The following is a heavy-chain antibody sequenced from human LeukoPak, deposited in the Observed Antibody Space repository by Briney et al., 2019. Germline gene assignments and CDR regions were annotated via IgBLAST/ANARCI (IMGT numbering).Heavy chain of an antibody. CDR2: ISYDGSNK. CDR3: ARAIYDSGLGVVITGWFDL. CDR1: GFTFSSYG. V-gene: IGHV3-30*03. D-gene: IGHD3-3*01. J-gene: IGHJ5*02. Sequence: GGSLRLSCAASGFTFSSYGMHWVRQAPGKGLEWVAVISYDGSNKYYADSVKGRFTISRDNSKNTLYLQMNSLRAEDTAVYYCARAIYDSGLGVVITGWFDLWGQGTLVTVSS.